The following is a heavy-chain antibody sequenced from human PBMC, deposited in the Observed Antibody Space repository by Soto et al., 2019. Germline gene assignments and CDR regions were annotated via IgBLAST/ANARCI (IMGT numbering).Heavy chain of an antibody. J-gene: IGHJ6*04. D-gene: IGHD1-26*01. CDR1: GGTFSSYA. V-gene: IGHV1-69*06. CDR3: ASTTLGYYYGLDV. CDR2: IIPIFGTA. Sequence: SVKVSCKASGGTFSSYAISWVRQAPGQGLEWMGGIIPIFGTANYAQKFQGRVTITADKSTSTAYMELSSLRSEDTAVYYCASTTLGYYYGLDVWGKGPKVTVAS.